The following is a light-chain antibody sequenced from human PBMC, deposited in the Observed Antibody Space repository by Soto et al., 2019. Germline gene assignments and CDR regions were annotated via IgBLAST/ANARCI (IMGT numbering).Light chain of an antibody. Sequence: EIVMTQSPATLSVSPGDRATLSCRASQSVSGQVAWYQQRPGQAPRLLFYDASTRATGLPARFSGSASGTEFTLTISGLQSEEFAIYYCQQYKDWPWTFGQGTKVEIK. CDR2: DAS. V-gene: IGKV3-15*01. CDR1: QSVSGQ. CDR3: QQYKDWPWT. J-gene: IGKJ1*01.